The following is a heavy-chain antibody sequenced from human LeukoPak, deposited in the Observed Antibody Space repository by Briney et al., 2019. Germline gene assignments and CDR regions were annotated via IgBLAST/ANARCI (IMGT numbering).Heavy chain of an antibody. Sequence: GGSLRLSCAASGFTFSDYYMSWIRQAPGKGLEWVSYISSSGSTIYYADSVKGRFTISRDNAKNSLYLQMSSLRAEDTAVYYCARVKQLERLYYYYYMDVWGKGTTVTVSS. J-gene: IGHJ6*03. CDR3: ARVKQLERLYYYYYMDV. V-gene: IGHV3-11*01. CDR1: GFTFSDYY. CDR2: ISSSGSTI. D-gene: IGHD1-1*01.